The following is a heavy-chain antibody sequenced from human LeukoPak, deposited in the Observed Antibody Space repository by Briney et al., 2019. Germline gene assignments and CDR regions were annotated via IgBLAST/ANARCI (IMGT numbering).Heavy chain of an antibody. J-gene: IGHJ6*03. D-gene: IGHD4-11*01. CDR3: ARSRPTVTTEYYYYMDV. CDR1: GGTFSSYA. CDR2: IIPIFGTA. V-gene: IGHV1-69*13. Sequence: SVKVSCKASGGTFSSYAISWVRQAPGQGLEWMGGIIPIFGTASYAQKFQGRVTITADESTSTAYMELSSLRSEDTAVYYCARSRPTVTTEYYYYMDVWGKGTTVTVSS.